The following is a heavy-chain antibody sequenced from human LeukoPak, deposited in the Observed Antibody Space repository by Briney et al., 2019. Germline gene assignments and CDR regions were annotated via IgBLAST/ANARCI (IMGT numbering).Heavy chain of an antibody. V-gene: IGHV4-61*02. Sequence: TLSLTCTVSGGSISSSSYYWGWIRQPAGKGLEWIGRIYTSGSTNYNPSLRSRVTISVDTSKNQFSLKLNFVTAADTAVYYCARVSYQEGVDYWGQGTLVTVSS. D-gene: IGHD2-2*01. CDR2: IYTSGST. CDR3: ARVSYQEGVDY. J-gene: IGHJ4*02. CDR1: GGSISSSSYY.